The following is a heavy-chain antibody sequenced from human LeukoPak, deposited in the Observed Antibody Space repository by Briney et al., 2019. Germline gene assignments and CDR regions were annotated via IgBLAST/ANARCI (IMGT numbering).Heavy chain of an antibody. V-gene: IGHV3-21*01. D-gene: IGHD1-1*01. Sequence: GGSLRLSCAASGFTFSIYSMNWVRQAPGKGLEWVSSITSSSSYIYYADSVKGRFTISRDNAKSSLYLQMNSLRAEDTAVYYCARHGLSTNDVWGQGTLVTVSS. J-gene: IGHJ4*02. CDR1: GFTFSIYS. CDR2: ITSSSSYI. CDR3: ARHGLSTNDV.